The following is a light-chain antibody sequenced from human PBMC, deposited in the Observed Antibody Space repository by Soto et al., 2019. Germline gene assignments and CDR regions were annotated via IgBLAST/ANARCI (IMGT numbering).Light chain of an antibody. J-gene: IGLJ1*01. CDR2: DVS. CDR3: GSYTSSDTIDV. CDR1: SSDVGGSNY. Sequence: QSALTQPASVSGSPGQSITISCTGTSSDVGGSNYVSWYQQYPGKAPKLMIYDVSNRPSGVSNRFSGSKSGNTASLTISGLQAEDEADYYCGSYTSSDTIDVFGTGTKLTVL. V-gene: IGLV2-14*01.